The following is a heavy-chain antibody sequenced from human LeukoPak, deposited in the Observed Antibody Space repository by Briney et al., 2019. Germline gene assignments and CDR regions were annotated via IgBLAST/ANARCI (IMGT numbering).Heavy chain of an antibody. CDR3: AREDYGDYGAFDY. CDR1: GGHISSYY. J-gene: IGHJ4*02. D-gene: IGHD4-17*01. CDR2: IYTSGST. V-gene: IGHV4-4*07. Sequence: KASETLSLTCSVSGGHISSYYWSWIRQPAAKGLAWIGRIYTSGSTNYNPSLKSRVTMSVDTSKNQFSLKLSSVTAADTAVYYCAREDYGDYGAFDYWGQGTLVTVSS.